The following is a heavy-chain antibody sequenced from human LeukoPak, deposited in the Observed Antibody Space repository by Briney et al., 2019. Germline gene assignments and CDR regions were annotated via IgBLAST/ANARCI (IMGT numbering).Heavy chain of an antibody. D-gene: IGHD3-10*01. CDR3: ARLEHGSGSCLGY. CDR2: ISSSSSTI. Sequence: GGSLRLSCAASGFTFSSYSMNWVRQAPGKGLEWVSYISSSSSTIYYADSVKGRFTISRDNAKNSLYLQMNSLRAEDTAVYYCARLEHGSGSCLGYWGQGTLVTVSS. J-gene: IGHJ4*02. V-gene: IGHV3-48*01. CDR1: GFTFSSYS.